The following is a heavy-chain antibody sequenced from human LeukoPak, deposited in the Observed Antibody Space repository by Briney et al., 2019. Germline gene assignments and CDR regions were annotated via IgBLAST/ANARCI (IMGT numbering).Heavy chain of an antibody. J-gene: IGHJ5*02. CDR1: GFTFSSYS. CDR2: ISSSSSYI. CDR3: ASRRDGYNINWFDP. Sequence: PGGSLRLSCAASGFTFSSYSMNWVRQAPGKGLEWVSSISSSSSYIYYADSVKGRFTISRDNAKNSLYLQMNSLRAEDTAVYYCASRRDGYNINWFDPWGQGTLVTVSS. V-gene: IGHV3-21*01. D-gene: IGHD5-24*01.